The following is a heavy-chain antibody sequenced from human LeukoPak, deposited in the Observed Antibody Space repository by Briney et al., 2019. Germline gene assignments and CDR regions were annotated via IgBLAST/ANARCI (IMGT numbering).Heavy chain of an antibody. J-gene: IGHJ5*02. Sequence: SETLSLTCSISGYSISSGYFWGWIRQPPGKGLEWIGNIHHDGITYYNPSLKSRVTTSLDPSKNQFSLKLTSVAAADTALYHCARVHYYDASDYSTSNWFDPWGQGTLVTVSS. D-gene: IGHD3-22*01. CDR3: ARVHYYDASDYSTSNWFDP. CDR2: IHHDGIT. CDR1: GYSISSGYF. V-gene: IGHV4-38-2*02.